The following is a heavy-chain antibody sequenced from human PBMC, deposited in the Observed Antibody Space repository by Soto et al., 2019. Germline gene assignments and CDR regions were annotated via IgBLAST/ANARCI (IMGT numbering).Heavy chain of an antibody. CDR1: GYTFTNYD. Sequence: GASVKVSCKASGYTFTNYDITWVRQATGQGLEWMGWMNPNSGDTGYAQKFQGRVTMTRNTSISTAYMELSSLRSEDTAVYYCARGLTGTTSYWGQGXLVTVSS. J-gene: IGHJ4*02. CDR2: MNPNSGDT. D-gene: IGHD1-7*01. CDR3: ARGLTGTTSY. V-gene: IGHV1-8*01.